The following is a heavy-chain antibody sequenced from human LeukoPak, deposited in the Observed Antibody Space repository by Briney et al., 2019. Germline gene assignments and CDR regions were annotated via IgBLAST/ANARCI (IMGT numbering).Heavy chain of an antibody. D-gene: IGHD2/OR15-2a*01. CDR1: GFTFDDYA. V-gene: IGHV3-9*01. J-gene: IGHJ3*02. CDR2: ISWNSGSI. Sequence: GGSLRLSCAASGFTFDDYAMHWVRQAPGKGLEWVSGISWNSGSIGYADSVKGRFTISRDNAKNSLYLQMNSLRAEDTALYYCAKDIIAGIRAFDIWGQGTMVTVSS. CDR3: AKDIIAGIRAFDI.